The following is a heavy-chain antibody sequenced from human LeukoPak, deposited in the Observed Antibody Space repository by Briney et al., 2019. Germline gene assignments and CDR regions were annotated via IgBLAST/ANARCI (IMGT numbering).Heavy chain of an antibody. Sequence: GASVTVSCKASVCTFSSYTFTWVRQAPAQGLEWMGRITSNRGIANYAQKFQGRVTITADKSTITAYMELSSLRSEDTAVYYCARDHDSSGWSYFDYWGQGTLVTVSS. J-gene: IGHJ4*02. D-gene: IGHD6-19*01. CDR2: ITSNRGIA. CDR3: ARDHDSSGWSYFDY. CDR1: VCTFSSYT. V-gene: IGHV1-69*04.